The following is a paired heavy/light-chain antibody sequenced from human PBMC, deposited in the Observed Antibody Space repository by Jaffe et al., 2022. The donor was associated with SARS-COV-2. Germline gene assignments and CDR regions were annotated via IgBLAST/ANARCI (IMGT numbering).Heavy chain of an antibody. CDR2: ITHGGTT. CDR1: GGSLSGSY. D-gene: IGHD1-1*01. Sequence: QVQLQQWGAGLLKPSETLSLTCAVYGGSLSGSYWNWIRQSPGRGLEWIGEITHGGTTNYNPSLKSRVNISVDTSKNQFSLRLTSVTATDTAVYYCGRSQRTGLRPRVFDIWGQGTMVTASS. CDR3: GRSQRTGLRPRVFDI. J-gene: IGHJ3*02. V-gene: IGHV4-34*01.
Light chain of an antibody. CDR3: QQYYNFPWT. J-gene: IGKJ1*01. Sequence: DIQMTQSPSTLSASVGDRVTITCRASQNINTWLAWYQQNPGKAPKLLIYKASGLESGVPSRFSGSGSGTDFTLTISSLQPDDFATYFCQQYYNFPWTFGQGTKVEIK. CDR1: QNINTW. V-gene: IGKV1-5*03. CDR2: KAS.